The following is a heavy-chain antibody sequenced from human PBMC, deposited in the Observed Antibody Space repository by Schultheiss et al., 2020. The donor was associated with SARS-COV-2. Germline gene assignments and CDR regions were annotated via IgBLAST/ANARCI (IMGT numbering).Heavy chain of an antibody. D-gene: IGHD6-13*01. CDR3: ARGSVAAAGAENSSRPPVDY. CDR2: ISAYNGNR. Sequence: ASVKVSCKASGGPFSSYVITWVRQARGQRLEWIGWISAYNGNRNYAQKLQGRVTMTTDTSTSTAYMELSSLRSEDTAVYYCARGSVAAAGAENSSRPPVDYWGQGTLVTVSS. J-gene: IGHJ4*02. CDR1: GGPFSSYV. V-gene: IGHV1-18*01.